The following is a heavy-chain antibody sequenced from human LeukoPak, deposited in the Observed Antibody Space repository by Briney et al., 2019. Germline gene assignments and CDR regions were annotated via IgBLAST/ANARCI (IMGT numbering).Heavy chain of an antibody. J-gene: IGHJ3*02. CDR3: ARTITMIDPVNAFDI. Sequence: SETLSLTCAVYVGSFSGYCWSWIRQSPGKGLEWIGEINHSGSTNYNPSLKSRVTISEDTSKNQFSLKLNSVTAADTAVYYCARTITMIDPVNAFDIWGQGTMVTVSS. CDR1: VGSFSGYC. CDR2: INHSGST. D-gene: IGHD3-22*01. V-gene: IGHV4-34*01.